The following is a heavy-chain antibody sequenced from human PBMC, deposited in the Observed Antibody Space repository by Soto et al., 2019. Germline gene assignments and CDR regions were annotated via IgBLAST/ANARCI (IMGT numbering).Heavy chain of an antibody. CDR1: GFTFSSYG. V-gene: IGHV3-33*01. J-gene: IGHJ6*03. D-gene: IGHD2-15*01. CDR3: ARATVGYCSGGSCYSQGYYYYMDV. CDR2: IWYDGSNK. Sequence: PGGSLRLSCAASGFTFSSYGMHWVRQAPGKGLEWAAVIWYDGSNKYYADSVKGRFTISRDNSKNTLYLQMNSLRAEDTAVYYCARATVGYCSGGSCYSQGYYYYMDVWGKGTTVTVSS.